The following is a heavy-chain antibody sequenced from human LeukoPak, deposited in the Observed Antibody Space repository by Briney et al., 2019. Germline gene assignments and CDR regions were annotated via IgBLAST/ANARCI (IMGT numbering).Heavy chain of an antibody. CDR1: GFTFTTFG. V-gene: IGHV3-30*18. Sequence: PGGSLRLSCAASGFTFTTFGIHWVRQAPGKGLESVAARSPDGKIEYYTDSVKGRFTVSRDNSKTMIYLQMNSLRGEDSAVYFCAKINNDDDYWGQGALVTVSS. CDR2: RSPDGKIE. D-gene: IGHD1/OR15-1a*01. J-gene: IGHJ4*02. CDR3: AKINNDDDY.